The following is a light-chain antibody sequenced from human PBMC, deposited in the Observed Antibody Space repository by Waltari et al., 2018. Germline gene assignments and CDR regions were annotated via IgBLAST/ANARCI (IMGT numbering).Light chain of an antibody. V-gene: IGKV3D-15*01. J-gene: IGKJ5*01. CDR1: QSVSSS. Sequence: EIVMTQSPATLSVSPGERATLSCRASQSVSSSLAWYQQKPDQAPRLLIYDASTRATGIPARFSGSGSGTEFSLTISSLQSEDFAVYYCQQYKNLITFGQGKRLEIK. CDR2: DAS. CDR3: QQYKNLIT.